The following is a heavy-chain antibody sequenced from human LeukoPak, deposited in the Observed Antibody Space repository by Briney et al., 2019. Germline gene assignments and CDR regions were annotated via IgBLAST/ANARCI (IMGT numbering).Heavy chain of an antibody. J-gene: IGHJ1*01. Sequence: ASVKVSCKASGYTFTSYGISWVRQAPGQGLEWMGWISAYNGNTNYAQKLQGRVTMTTDTSTSTACMELRSLRSDDTAVYYCARLTTMIVAPLQHWGQGTLVTVSS. CDR2: ISAYNGNT. V-gene: IGHV1-18*01. D-gene: IGHD3-22*01. CDR3: ARLTTMIVAPLQH. CDR1: GYTFTSYG.